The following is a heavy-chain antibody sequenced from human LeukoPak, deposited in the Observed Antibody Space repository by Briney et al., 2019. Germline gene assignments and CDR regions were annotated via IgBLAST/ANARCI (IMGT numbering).Heavy chain of an antibody. CDR2: ISGSGGST. J-gene: IGHJ4*02. D-gene: IGHD3-16*02. V-gene: IGHV3-23*01. Sequence: PGGSLRLSCAASGFTFSSYAMSWVRQAPGKGLEWVSAISGSGGSTYYAGSVKGRFTISRDNSKNTLYLQMNSLRAEDTAVYYCAKDFGRAIDYVWGSYRYPSLGYWGQGTLVTVSS. CDR3: AKDFGRAIDYVWGSYRYPSLGY. CDR1: GFTFSSYA.